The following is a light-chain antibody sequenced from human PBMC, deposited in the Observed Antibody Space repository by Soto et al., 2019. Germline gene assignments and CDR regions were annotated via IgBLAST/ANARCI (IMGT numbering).Light chain of an antibody. J-gene: IGLJ2*01. CDR1: RDDIGAYDY. Sequence: RTEAQSVCGAPRPSTTAAFAVKRDDIGAYDYVSWYQQHPGNAPKLLVYEVTNRPSGVSDRFSGSKSGNTASLTISGLQAEDEADYYCNSYTNSSAVVFGGGTKVTVL. CDR2: EVT. CDR3: NSYTNSSAVV. V-gene: IGLV2-14*01.